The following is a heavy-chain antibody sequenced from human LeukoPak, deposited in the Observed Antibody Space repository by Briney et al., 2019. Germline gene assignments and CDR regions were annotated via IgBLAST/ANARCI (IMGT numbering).Heavy chain of an antibody. J-gene: IGHJ4*02. CDR3: ARDFGGSGIVVVPAAMDY. CDR2: INPNSGGT. V-gene: IGHV1-2*02. CDR1: GYTFTGYY. D-gene: IGHD2-2*01. Sequence: ASVKVSCKASGYTFTGYYMHWVRQAPGQGLEWMGWINPNSGGTNYAQKFQGRVTMTRDTSISTAYMELSRLRSDDTAVYYCARDFGGSGIVVVPAAMDYWGQGTLVTVSS.